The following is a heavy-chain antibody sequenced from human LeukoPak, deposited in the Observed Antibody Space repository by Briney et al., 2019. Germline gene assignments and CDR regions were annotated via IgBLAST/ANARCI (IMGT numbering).Heavy chain of an antibody. V-gene: IGHV1-18*01. CDR1: GYTFTSYG. J-gene: IGHJ3*02. CDR3: ARDSTQFYDSSGYYSPDAFDI. CDR2: ISAYNGNT. Sequence: ASVKVSCKASGYTFTSYGISWVRQAPGQGLEWMGWISAYNGNTNYAQKLRGRVTMTTDTSTSTAYMELRSLRSDDTAVYYCARDSTQFYDSSGYYSPDAFDIWGQGTMVTVSS. D-gene: IGHD3-22*01.